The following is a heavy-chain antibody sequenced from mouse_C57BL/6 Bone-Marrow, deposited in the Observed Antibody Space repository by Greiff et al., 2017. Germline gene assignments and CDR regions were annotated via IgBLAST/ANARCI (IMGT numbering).Heavy chain of an antibody. V-gene: IGHV1-82*01. J-gene: IGHJ2*01. CDR2: LYPGDGDT. CDR3: ARAPDY. CDR1: GYAFSSSW. Sequence: VKLMESGPELVKPGASVKLSCKASGYAFSSSWMNWVKQRPGTGLEWIGRLYPGDGDTNYNGKFKGKATLTADKSSSTAYMQLSSLTSEDSAVYCCARAPDYWGQGTTLTVSS.